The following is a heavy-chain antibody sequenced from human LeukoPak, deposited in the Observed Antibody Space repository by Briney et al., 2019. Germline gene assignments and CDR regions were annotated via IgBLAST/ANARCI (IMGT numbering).Heavy chain of an antibody. CDR1: GYSFTNYW. CDR3: ACRDLSSTWSYP. D-gene: IGHD6-13*01. V-gene: IGHV5-51*01. J-gene: IGHJ5*02. CDR2: IYPGDSRV. Sequence: GESLKIACKGVGYSFTNYWIGWVRQMPGKGMEWMGVIYPGDSRVRYNPSFQGQVTISVDKSVSTAYLQWISLKASDTAMYYCACRDLSSTWSYPWGQGTLVTVSS.